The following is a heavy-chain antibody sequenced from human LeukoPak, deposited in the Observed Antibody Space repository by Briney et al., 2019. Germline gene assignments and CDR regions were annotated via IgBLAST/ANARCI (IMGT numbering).Heavy chain of an antibody. J-gene: IGHJ6*02. CDR3: ATRGRSGYYYGMDV. CDR1: GFIVSNNY. V-gene: IGHV3-66*01. CDR2: ISSRGAT. D-gene: IGHD1-26*01. Sequence: GGSLRLSCAASGFIVSNNYMSWARQAPGKGLEWVSIISSRGATYYTDSVKGRFTISRDNSQNTLYLQVNSLRAEDTAVYYCATRGRSGYYYGMDVWGPGTTVTVSS.